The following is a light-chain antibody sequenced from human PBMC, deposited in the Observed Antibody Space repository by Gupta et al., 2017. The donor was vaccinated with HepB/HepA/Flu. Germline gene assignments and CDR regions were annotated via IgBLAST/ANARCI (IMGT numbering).Light chain of an antibody. Sequence: DIELTQSPGTLSLAVGERATLSCRASQTITSNCLAWYQQTPGQAPRLLIIGESTRATGIPDRFSGSGCGTEYTLSISSMEHEDFGVYYCQHHTTTFPCSFGPGTTLEIK. CDR2: GES. J-gene: IGKJ2*04. V-gene: IGKV3-20*01. CDR1: QTITSNC. CDR3: QHHTTTFPCS.